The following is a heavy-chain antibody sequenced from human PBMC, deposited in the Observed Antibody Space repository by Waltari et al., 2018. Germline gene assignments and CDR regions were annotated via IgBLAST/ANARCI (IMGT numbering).Heavy chain of an antibody. V-gene: IGHV1-69-2*01. D-gene: IGHD6-13*01. CDR2: VDPEDGET. Sequence: EVQLVQSGAEVKKPGATVKISCKVSGYTFTDYYLHWVNKAPGKGLEWMGLVDPEDGETIYAEKFQGRVTITADTSTDTAYMELSSLRSEDTAVYYCATSPSIAAAGTLGYWGQGTLVTVSS. CDR1: GYTFTDYY. J-gene: IGHJ4*02. CDR3: ATSPSIAAAGTLGY.